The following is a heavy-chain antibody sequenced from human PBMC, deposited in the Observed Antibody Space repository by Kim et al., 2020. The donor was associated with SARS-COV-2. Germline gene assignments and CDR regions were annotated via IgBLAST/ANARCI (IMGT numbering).Heavy chain of an antibody. CDR3: TTDPGYCSGGSCYDPGGY. Sequence: GGSLRLSCAASGFTFSNAWMSWVRQAPGKGLEWVGRIKSKTDGGTTDYAAPGKGRFTISRDASKNTLYLQMNSLKTEDTAVYYCTTDPGYCSGGSCYDPGGYWGQGTLVTVSP. CDR2: IKSKTDGGTT. D-gene: IGHD2-15*01. J-gene: IGHJ4*02. V-gene: IGHV3-15*01. CDR1: GFTFSNAW.